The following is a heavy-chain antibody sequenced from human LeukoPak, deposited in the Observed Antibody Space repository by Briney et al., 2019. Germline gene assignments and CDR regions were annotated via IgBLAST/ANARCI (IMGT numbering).Heavy chain of an antibody. J-gene: IGHJ4*02. CDR1: GFSFSSYE. Sequence: GGSLRLSCEGSGFSFSSYEMNWVRQAPGKGLEWVSYISSSGSTIYYADSVKGRFTISRDNAKNSLYLQMNSLRVEDTAVYYCARMRPDLDYWGQGTLVTVSS. CDR3: ARMRPDLDY. V-gene: IGHV3-48*03. CDR2: ISSSGSTI. D-gene: IGHD6-6*01.